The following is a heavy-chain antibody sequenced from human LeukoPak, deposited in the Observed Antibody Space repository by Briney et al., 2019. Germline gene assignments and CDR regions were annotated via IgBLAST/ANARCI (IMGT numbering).Heavy chain of an antibody. J-gene: IGHJ5*01. CDR1: GGPISRGAYY. CDR3: AREARARTLSGWFDP. CDR2: IFSSGST. Sequence: SQTLSLTCSVSGGPISRGAYYWSWVRQSPGKGLEWIGYIFSSGSTSYNPSLRSRVTVSFDTSKNQFFLNLTAVTAADSAVYYCAREARARTLSGWFDPWGQGTLVTVSS. D-gene: IGHD1-7*01. V-gene: IGHV4-31*03.